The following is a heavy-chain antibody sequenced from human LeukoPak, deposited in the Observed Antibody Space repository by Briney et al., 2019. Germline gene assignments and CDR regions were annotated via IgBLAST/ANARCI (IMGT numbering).Heavy chain of an antibody. V-gene: IGHV3-49*04. J-gene: IGHJ4*02. Sequence: PGGSLRLSCAASGFTFSNAWMTWVRQAPGKGLEWVGFIRSKAYGGTTEYAASVKGRFTISRDDSKSIAYLQVNSLKTEDTAVYYCTRDTRVGQLWLSPVDYWGQGTLVTVSS. CDR1: GFTFSNAW. CDR2: IRSKAYGGTT. D-gene: IGHD5-18*01. CDR3: TRDTRVGQLWLSPVDY.